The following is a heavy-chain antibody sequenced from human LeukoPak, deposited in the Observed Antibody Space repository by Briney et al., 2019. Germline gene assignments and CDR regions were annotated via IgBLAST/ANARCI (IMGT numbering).Heavy chain of an antibody. Sequence: SETLSLTCAVYGGSFSGYYWSWIRQPPGKGLEWIGEINHSGSTNYNPSFKSRVTISVDTSKNQFSLKLSSVTAADTAVYYCAREGGRTIFGVVIIGPSGFDPWGQGTLVTVSS. J-gene: IGHJ5*02. V-gene: IGHV4-34*01. D-gene: IGHD3-3*01. CDR2: INHSGST. CDR3: AREGGRTIFGVVIIGPSGFDP. CDR1: GGSFSGYY.